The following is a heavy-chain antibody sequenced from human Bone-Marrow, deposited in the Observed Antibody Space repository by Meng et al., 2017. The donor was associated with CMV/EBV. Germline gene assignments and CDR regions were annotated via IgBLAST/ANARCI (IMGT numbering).Heavy chain of an antibody. Sequence: QVHHVQCGSVDQDPRSSSTGSDEHSACTFSSYAFSWVRKHSGQRLAWIGSIIPICGTANYAQKFHGKVTITADDSTSTTSIELSSLRSEDTTFYYCAGSPRSSRGCGFDYWGQGTLVTVSS. V-gene: IGHV1-69*18. CDR3: AGSPRSSRGCGFDY. D-gene: IGHD6-19*01. J-gene: IGHJ4*02. CDR1: ACTFSSYA. CDR2: IIPICGTA.